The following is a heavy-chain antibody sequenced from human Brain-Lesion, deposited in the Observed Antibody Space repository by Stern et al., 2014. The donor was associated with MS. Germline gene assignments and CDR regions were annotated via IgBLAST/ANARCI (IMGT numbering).Heavy chain of an antibody. CDR2: VSYDGSNK. CDR3: AKDRQYLTYFFDH. CDR1: GFTFGSCA. V-gene: IGHV3-30*18. D-gene: IGHD2/OR15-2a*01. J-gene: IGHJ5*02. Sequence: QLVQSGGGVVQPGRPLRLSCVASGFTFGSCAMHWVRQAPGKGLKWVAGVSYDGSNKYYADSVKGRFTISRDNSQNTLYMQMSSLRPEDTAVYYCAKDRQYLTYFFDHWGQGSLVTVSS.